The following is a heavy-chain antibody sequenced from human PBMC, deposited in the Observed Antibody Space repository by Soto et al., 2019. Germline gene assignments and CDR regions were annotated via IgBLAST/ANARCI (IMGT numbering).Heavy chain of an antibody. D-gene: IGHD6-19*01. CDR3: AKGGRQWLVTSDFNY. J-gene: IGHJ4*02. V-gene: IGHV3-30*18. CDR1: GFTFSDYA. CDR2: VSHDGSNT. Sequence: VQLVESGGGVVQPGRSLRLSCAASGFTFSDYAMHWVRQAPGKGLEWVAVVSHDGSNTHYADSVKGRFTISRESSTNTGSLEMTSLRAEDTAVYYCAKGGRQWLVTSDFNYWGQGARVTVAS.